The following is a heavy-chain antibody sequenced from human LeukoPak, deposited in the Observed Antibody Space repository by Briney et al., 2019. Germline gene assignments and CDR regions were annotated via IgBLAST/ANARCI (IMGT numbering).Heavy chain of an antibody. CDR3: ARGRYCSSTTCRLVWFDS. V-gene: IGHV1-2*02. CDR1: GYSFTFYY. CDR2: FYPNNGGT. D-gene: IGHD2-2*01. J-gene: IGHJ5*01. Sequence: ASVKVSCKASGYSFTFYYVHRMRQAPGPGMELVGVFYPNNGGTNNAHKFRGRVSMPSDTSINTAYMVLSGLKSDDTAVYYCARGRYCSSTTCRLVWFDSWGQGTLVTVSS.